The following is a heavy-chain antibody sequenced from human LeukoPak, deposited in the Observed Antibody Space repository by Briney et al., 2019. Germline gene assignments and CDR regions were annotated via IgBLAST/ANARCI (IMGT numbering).Heavy chain of an antibody. CDR3: AKGPFLHYTSSWYADY. CDR2: ISWNPGTK. V-gene: IGHV3-9*01. D-gene: IGHD6-13*01. Sequence: GGSLRLSCAASGFTFDDYAMHWVRHVPGKGLEWVAGISWNPGTKGYADSVKGRFTISRDNANNSLYLQLSNLTTEDTALYYCAKGPFLHYTSSWYADYWSQGTLVTVSS. CDR1: GFTFDDYA. J-gene: IGHJ4*02.